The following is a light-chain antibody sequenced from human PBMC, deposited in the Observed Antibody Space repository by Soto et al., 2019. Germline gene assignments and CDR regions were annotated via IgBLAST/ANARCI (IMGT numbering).Light chain of an antibody. CDR3: QQYNNWPPT. J-gene: IGKJ1*01. CDR1: QSVNRA. V-gene: IGKV3-15*01. Sequence: EIVMTQTPATLSVSPGERATLSCRASQSVNRALAWYQQKPGQVPRLLIYGASTRATGIPARFSGSGSGTEFTLTISSLQSEDFAVYYCQQYNNWPPTFGQGTKVEI. CDR2: GAS.